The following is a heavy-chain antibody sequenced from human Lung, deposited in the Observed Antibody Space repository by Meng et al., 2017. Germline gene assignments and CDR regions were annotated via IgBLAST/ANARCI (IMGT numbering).Heavy chain of an antibody. J-gene: IGHJ4*02. D-gene: IGHD1-7*01. V-gene: IGHV4-4*02. CDR1: GDSITRTQW. CDR2: ISHSGST. Sequence: QLLESGPRLVQPSGTLSLACAVSGDSITRTQWWSWLRQTPGKGLEWIGEISHSGSTVYRPSLQGRVSISLDKSNNEFSLKLTSVTAADTAVYYCARETLRELGLFHYWGQGILVTVSS. CDR3: ARETLRELGLFHY.